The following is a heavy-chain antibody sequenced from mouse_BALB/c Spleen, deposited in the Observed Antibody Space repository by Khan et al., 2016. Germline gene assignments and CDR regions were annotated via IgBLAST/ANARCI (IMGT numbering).Heavy chain of an antibody. CDR1: GYTFTNYG. CDR3: AREGTTVGDY. J-gene: IGHJ2*01. V-gene: IGHV9-3-1*01. CDR2: INTYTGEP. Sequence: QFQLVQSGPELKKPGETVKISCKASGYTFTNYGMNWVKQAPGKGLKWMGWINTYTGEPTYADDFKGRFAFSLETSASTAYLQINNLKNEDTATYFCAREGTTVGDYWGQGTTLTVSS. D-gene: IGHD1-1*01.